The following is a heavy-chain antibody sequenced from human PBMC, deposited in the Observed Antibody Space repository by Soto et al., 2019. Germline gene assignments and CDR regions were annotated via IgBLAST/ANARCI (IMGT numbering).Heavy chain of an antibody. V-gene: IGHV4-4*07. CDR3: ARDLREYNWNYRRFDY. CDR1: GGSINTFY. D-gene: IGHD1-7*01. J-gene: IGHJ4*02. Sequence: SETLSLTCTVSGGSINTFYWSWVRQPAGKGLEWIGRIFSSGSISFNPSLESRVAMSVDTSKNHFSLNLSSVTAADMAVYYCARDLREYNWNYRRFDYWGQGTLVTVSS. CDR2: IFSSGSI.